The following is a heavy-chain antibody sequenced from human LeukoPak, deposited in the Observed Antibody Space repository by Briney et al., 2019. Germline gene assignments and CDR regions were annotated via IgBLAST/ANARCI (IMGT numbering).Heavy chain of an antibody. CDR3: ARGFETPDYYYYYMDV. D-gene: IGHD3-10*01. CDR2: IYYSGST. V-gene: IGHV4-59*01. Sequence: SETLSLTCTVSGGSISSYYWSWIRQPTGKGLEWIGYIYYSGSTNYNPSLKSRVTISVDTSKNQFSLKLSSVTAADTAVYYCARGFETPDYYYYYMDVWGKGTTVTVSS. J-gene: IGHJ6*03. CDR1: GGSISSYY.